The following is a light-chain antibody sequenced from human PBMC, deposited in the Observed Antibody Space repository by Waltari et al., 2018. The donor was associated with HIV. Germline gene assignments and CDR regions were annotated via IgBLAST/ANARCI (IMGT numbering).Light chain of an antibody. Sequence: SYVLTQPPSVSVAPGQTARTTCWGNNIGSKRVHWYQQKAGQAPVFVVYDDSDQLSGLPEALSGSKSANTATMTIIWVEAGDDADYYCHVWDRSSDHHVFGTGTKVTVL. CDR1: NIGSKR. V-gene: IGLV3-21*02. J-gene: IGLJ1*01. CDR3: HVWDRSSDHHV. CDR2: DDS.